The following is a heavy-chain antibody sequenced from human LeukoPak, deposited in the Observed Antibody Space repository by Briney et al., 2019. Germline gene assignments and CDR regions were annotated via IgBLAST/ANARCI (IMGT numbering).Heavy chain of an antibody. CDR1: GLDLNTYE. CDR3: ARGDPHADL. CDR2: ITIDGHTK. Sequence: PGGSLRLSCAASGLDLNTYEMNWVRQAPGKGLEWIADITIDGHTKNYADSVKGRFTISRDNARTSLDLQMNSLRVEDTGVYYCARGDPHADLWGQGTLVTVSS. V-gene: IGHV3-48*03. J-gene: IGHJ5*02.